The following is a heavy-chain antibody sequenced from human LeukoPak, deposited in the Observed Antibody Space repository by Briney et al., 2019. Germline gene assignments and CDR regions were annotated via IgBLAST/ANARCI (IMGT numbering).Heavy chain of an antibody. CDR2: VSPNTGGT. CDR1: GYTFTGYY. CDR3: VREAGPLD. Sequence: GASVKVSCKASGYTFTGYYINWVRQAPGQAPEWVGWVSPNTGGTRYAQKFQGRVTMTRDTSITTAFMELRGLTFDDTAVFYCVREAGPLDWGQGTLVTVSS. V-gene: IGHV1-2*02. J-gene: IGHJ4*02.